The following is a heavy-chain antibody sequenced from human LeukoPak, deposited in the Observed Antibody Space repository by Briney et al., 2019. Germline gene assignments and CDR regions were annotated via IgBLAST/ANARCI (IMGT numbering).Heavy chain of an antibody. CDR3: ARGLYYYDSNGRTPYDY. J-gene: IGHJ4*02. V-gene: IGHV1-8*01. CDR2: MNPNSGIT. Sequence: EASVKVPCKASGYTFISYDINWVRQATGQGLEWMGWMNPNSGITGYAQKFQGRVSMTRNTSIGTAYMELSSLKSEDTAVYYCARGLYYYDSNGRTPYDYWGQGTLVTVSS. CDR1: GYTFISYD. D-gene: IGHD3-22*01.